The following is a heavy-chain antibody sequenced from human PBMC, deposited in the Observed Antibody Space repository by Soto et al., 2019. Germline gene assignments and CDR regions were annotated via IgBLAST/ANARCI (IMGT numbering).Heavy chain of an antibody. D-gene: IGHD2-15*01. V-gene: IGHV4-31*03. CDR3: ARDGDCSGGSCYLGYGLDV. J-gene: IGHJ6*02. CDR2: IYYSGDT. CDR1: GGSINSGGYY. Sequence: QVQLQESGPGLVKPSQTLSLTCTVSGGSINSGGYYWSWIRQHPGKGLEWIGKIYYSGDTSYNPSLKSRATMSIDTSKNQFSLKMTSVTAADTAVYYCARDGDCSGGSCYLGYGLDVWGQGTTVTVSS.